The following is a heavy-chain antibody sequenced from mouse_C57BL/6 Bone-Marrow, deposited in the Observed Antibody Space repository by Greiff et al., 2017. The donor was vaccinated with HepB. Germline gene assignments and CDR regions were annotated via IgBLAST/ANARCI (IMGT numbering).Heavy chain of an antibody. CDR2: ISDGGSYT. CDR3: ARDAITTVVAPLFDY. Sequence: EVQRVESGGGLVKPGGSLKLSCAASGFTFSSYAMSWVRQTPEKRLEWVATISDGGSYTYYPDNVKGRFTISRDNAKNNLYLQMSHLKSEDTAMYYCARDAITTVVAPLFDYWGQGTTLTVSS. CDR1: GFTFSSYA. J-gene: IGHJ2*01. D-gene: IGHD1-1*01. V-gene: IGHV5-4*01.